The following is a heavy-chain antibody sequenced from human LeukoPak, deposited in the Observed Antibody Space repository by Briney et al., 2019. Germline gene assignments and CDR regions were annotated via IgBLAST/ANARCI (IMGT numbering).Heavy chain of an antibody. Sequence: PGGSLRLSCAASGFTFSSNSMNWVRQAPGKGLEWVSSISSSSSYIYYADSVKGRFTISRDNAKNSLYLQMNSLRAEDTAVYYCARVGSSGWYYFDYWGQGTLVTVSS. V-gene: IGHV3-21*01. CDR3: ARVGSSGWYYFDY. CDR2: ISSSSSYI. J-gene: IGHJ4*02. D-gene: IGHD6-19*01. CDR1: GFTFSSNS.